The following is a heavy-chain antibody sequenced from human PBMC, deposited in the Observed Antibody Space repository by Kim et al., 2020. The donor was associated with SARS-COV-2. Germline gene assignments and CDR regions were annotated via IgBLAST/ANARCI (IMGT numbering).Heavy chain of an antibody. V-gene: IGHV3-23*01. CDR3: AKTGGGYFDWLLLFVY. CDR2: ISGSGGST. Sequence: GGSLRLSCAASGFTFSSYAMSWVRQAPGKGLEWVSAISGSGGSTYYADSVKGRFTISRDNSKNTLYLQMNSLRAEDTAVYYCAKTGGGYFDWLLLFVYWGQGTLVTVSS. CDR1: GFTFSSYA. D-gene: IGHD3-9*01. J-gene: IGHJ4*02.